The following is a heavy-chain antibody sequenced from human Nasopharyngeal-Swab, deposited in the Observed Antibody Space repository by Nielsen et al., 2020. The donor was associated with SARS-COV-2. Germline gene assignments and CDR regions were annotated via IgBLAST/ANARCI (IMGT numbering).Heavy chain of an antibody. CDR2: ISSSSTI. D-gene: IGHD4-17*01. Sequence: GESLKISCAASGFTFSSYSMNWVRQAPGKGLEWVSYISSSSTIYYADSVKGRFTISGDNAKNSLYLQMNSLRAEDTAVYYCARAKYGDPYYYYYYMDVWGKGTTVTVSS. CDR3: ARAKYGDPYYYYYYMDV. CDR1: GFTFSSYS. V-gene: IGHV3-48*04. J-gene: IGHJ6*03.